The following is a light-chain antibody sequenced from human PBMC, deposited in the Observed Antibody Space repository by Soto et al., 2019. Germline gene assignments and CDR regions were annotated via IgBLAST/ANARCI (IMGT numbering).Light chain of an antibody. V-gene: IGKV3-20*01. CDR3: QQYGSSPWT. J-gene: IGKJ1*01. CDR2: GAS. Sequence: EIVLTQSPVTLSLSPGERATLSCRASQSVGSSYLAWYQQIPGQAPRLLIYGASSRATGIPDRFSGSGSGTDFTLTISRLEPADFAVYYCQQYGSSPWTFGQGTKV. CDR1: QSVGSSY.